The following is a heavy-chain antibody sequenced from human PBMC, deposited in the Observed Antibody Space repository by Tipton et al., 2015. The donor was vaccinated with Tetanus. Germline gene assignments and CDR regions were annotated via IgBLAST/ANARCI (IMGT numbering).Heavy chain of an antibody. Sequence: VQLVQSGAELKKPGESLKISCKVSGHNSRSYWISWVRQMPGKGLEWMGIIYPGDSAATYSPSFQGQVIISADKSISTTFLQWGSLTASDTAIYYCARRRSAVLSGGYHWYFDLWGRGTMVTVSS. V-gene: IGHV5-51*01. CDR1: GHNSRSYW. J-gene: IGHJ2*01. CDR2: IYPGDSAA. CDR3: ARRRSAVLSGGYHWYFDL. D-gene: IGHD3-3*01.